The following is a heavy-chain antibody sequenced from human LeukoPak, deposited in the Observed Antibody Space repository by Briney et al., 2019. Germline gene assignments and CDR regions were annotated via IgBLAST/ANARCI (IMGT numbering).Heavy chain of an antibody. J-gene: IGHJ6*03. CDR1: GFTFSSYS. D-gene: IGHD3-10*01. V-gene: IGHV3-21*01. CDR2: ISSSSYI. Sequence: GGSLRLSCAASGFTFSSYSMNWVRQAPGKGLEWVSSISSSSYIYYADSVKGRFTISRDNAKNSVYLQMNSLRVEDTSLYYCARTGSDYYFNYYYMDVWGKGTTVTVSS. CDR3: ARTGSDYYFNYYYMDV.